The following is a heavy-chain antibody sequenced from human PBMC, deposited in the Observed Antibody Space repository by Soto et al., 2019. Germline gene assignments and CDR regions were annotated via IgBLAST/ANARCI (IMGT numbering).Heavy chain of an antibody. V-gene: IGHV5-51*01. CDR2: IYPGDSDT. CDR1: GYSFTSYW. CDR3: ARQDYDFTHYYYGMDV. Sequence: PGESLKISCKGSGYSFTSYWIGWVRQMPGKGLEWMGIIYPGDSDTRYSPSFQGQVTISADKSISTAYLQWSSLKASDTAMYYCARQDYDFTHYYYGMDVWGQGTTVTVSS. J-gene: IGHJ6*02. D-gene: IGHD3-3*01.